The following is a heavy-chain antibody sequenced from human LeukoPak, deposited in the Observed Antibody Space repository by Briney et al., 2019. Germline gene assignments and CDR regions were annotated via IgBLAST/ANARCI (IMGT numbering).Heavy chain of an antibody. Sequence: PGGSLRLSCAASGFTVDSNYLSWVRQAPGKGLEWVSTIYTGGNTYYAASVKGRFTISRDFSKNTVFLHMNSLRAEDTAVYYCARGVPYDSWSGPHYSDYWGQGTLVTVSS. V-gene: IGHV3-53*01. CDR1: GFTVDSNY. D-gene: IGHD3-3*01. CDR3: ARGVPYDSWSGPHYSDY. J-gene: IGHJ4*02. CDR2: IYTGGNT.